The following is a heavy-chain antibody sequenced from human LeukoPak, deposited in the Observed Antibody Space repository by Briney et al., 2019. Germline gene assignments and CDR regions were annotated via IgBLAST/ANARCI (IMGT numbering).Heavy chain of an antibody. V-gene: IGHV3-9*01. J-gene: IGHJ6*02. CDR2: ISWDSRNI. Sequence: QPGRSLRLSCAASGLTFDDYAMFWVRQAPGKGLEWVSGISWDSRNIGYAASVKGRFTTSRDNGKNSLYLQMNSLRPDDTALYYCARGNRDTSGFYFYYGMDVWGPGSTVTVSS. D-gene: IGHD6-19*01. CDR1: GLTFDDYA. CDR3: ARGNRDTSGFYFYYGMDV.